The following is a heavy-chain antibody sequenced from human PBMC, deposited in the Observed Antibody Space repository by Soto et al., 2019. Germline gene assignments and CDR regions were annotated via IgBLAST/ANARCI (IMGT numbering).Heavy chain of an antibody. J-gene: IGHJ6*02. V-gene: IGHV1-18*01. Sequence: GASVKVSCKASGYTFTSYGISWVRQAPGQGLEWMGWISAYNGNTNYAQKLQGRVTMTTDTSTSTAYMELRSLRSDDTAVYYCARKSIEIAAAGHGMDVWGQGTTVTVSS. CDR1: GYTFTSYG. CDR2: ISAYNGNT. CDR3: ARKSIEIAAAGHGMDV. D-gene: IGHD6-13*01.